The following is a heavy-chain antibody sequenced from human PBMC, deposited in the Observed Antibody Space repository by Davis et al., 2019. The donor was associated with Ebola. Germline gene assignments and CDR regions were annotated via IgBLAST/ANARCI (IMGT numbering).Heavy chain of an antibody. CDR2: IYYSVTS. J-gene: IGHJ4*02. CDR3: VRASDGDYFFDY. V-gene: IGHV4-39*01. D-gene: IGHD4-17*01. Sequence: SETLSLTCTVSGGSISSGGYYWGWIRQPPGRGLEWIGHIYYSVTSYYNSSLRSRVTISMDRSKKQFSLQMTSVTAADTATYFCVRASDGDYFFDYWGQGTLVTISS. CDR1: GGSISSGGYY.